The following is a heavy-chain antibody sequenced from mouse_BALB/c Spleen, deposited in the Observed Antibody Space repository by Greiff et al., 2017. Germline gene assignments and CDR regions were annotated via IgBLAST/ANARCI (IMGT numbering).Heavy chain of an antibody. CDR1: GYTFSSYW. CDR2: ILPGSGST. Sequence: QVQLQQSGAELMKPGASVKISCKATGYTFSSYWIEWVKQRPGHGLEWIGEILPGSGSTNYNEKFKGKATFTADTSSNTAYMQLSSLTSEDSAVYYCARGGGLPYAMDYWGQGTSVTVSS. CDR3: ARGGGLPYAMDY. V-gene: IGHV1-9*01. D-gene: IGHD2-4*01. J-gene: IGHJ4*01.